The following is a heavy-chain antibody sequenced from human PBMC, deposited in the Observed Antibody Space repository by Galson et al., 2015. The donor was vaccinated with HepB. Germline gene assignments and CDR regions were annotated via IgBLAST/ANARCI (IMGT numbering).Heavy chain of an antibody. V-gene: IGHV3-23*01. CDR2: ISGSGGST. CDR1: GFTFSSYA. CDR3: AKAPQWLVDFFDY. Sequence: SLRLSCAASGFTFSSYAMSWVRQAPGKGLEWVSAISGSGGSTYYADSVKGRFTISRDNSKNTLYLQMNSLRAEDTAVYYCAKAPQWLVDFFDYWGQGTLVTVSS. J-gene: IGHJ4*02. D-gene: IGHD6-19*01.